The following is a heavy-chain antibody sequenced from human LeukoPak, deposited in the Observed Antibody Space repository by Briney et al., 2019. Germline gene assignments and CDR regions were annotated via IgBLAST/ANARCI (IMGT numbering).Heavy chain of an antibody. J-gene: IGHJ4*02. CDR3: ARLNTFCFDY. V-gene: IGHV4-39*01. D-gene: IGHD2/OR15-2a*01. Sequence: PSETLSLTCTVSGGSVSSSSYYWGWIRQPPGKGLEYIGIIYYGGSTYYNPSLKSRVTTSVDTSKNQFSLRLSSVTAADTAVYYCARLNTFCFDYWGQGTLVTVSS. CDR1: GGSVSSSSYY. CDR2: IYYGGST.